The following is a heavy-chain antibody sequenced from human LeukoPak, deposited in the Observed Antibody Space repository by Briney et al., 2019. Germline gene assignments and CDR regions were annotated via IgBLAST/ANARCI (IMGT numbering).Heavy chain of an antibody. Sequence: PGGSLRLPCAASGFTFSSYEMNWVHQAPGKGLEWVSYISSSGSTIYYADSVKGRFTISRDNAKNSLYLQMNSLRAEDTAVYYCARDQAYYGSGSYYSRPYYYYYYMDVWGKGTAVTVSS. CDR3: ARDQAYYGSGSYYSRPYYYYYYMDV. V-gene: IGHV3-48*03. CDR2: ISSSGSTI. CDR1: GFTFSSYE. J-gene: IGHJ6*03. D-gene: IGHD3-10*01.